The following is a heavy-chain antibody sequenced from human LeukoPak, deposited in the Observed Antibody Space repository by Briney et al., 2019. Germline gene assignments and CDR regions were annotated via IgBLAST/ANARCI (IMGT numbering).Heavy chain of an antibody. V-gene: IGHV4-39*01. Sequence: SQTLSLTCTVSGGSISSGSYYWGWIRQPPGKGLEWIGSIYYSGSTYYNPSLKSRVTISVDTSKNQFSLKLSSVTAADTAVYYCARHVGYDFWSGYLEAYYYYYMDVWGKGTTVTVSS. CDR2: IYYSGST. CDR1: GGSISSGSYY. D-gene: IGHD3-3*01. J-gene: IGHJ6*03. CDR3: ARHVGYDFWSGYLEAYYYYYMDV.